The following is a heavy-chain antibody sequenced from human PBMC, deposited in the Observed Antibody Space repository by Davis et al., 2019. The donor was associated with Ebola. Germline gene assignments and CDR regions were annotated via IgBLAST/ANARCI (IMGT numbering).Heavy chain of an antibody. CDR1: GGSFSGYY. CDR3: ARAEGNYYDSSGYYV. V-gene: IGHV4-34*01. D-gene: IGHD3-22*01. Sequence: MPSETLSLTCAVYGGSFSGYYWSWIRQPPGKGLEWIGKINHSGSTNYNPSLKSRVTISVDTSKNQFSLKLSSVTAADTAVYYCARAEGNYYDSSGYYVWGQGTLVTVSS. J-gene: IGHJ4*02. CDR2: INHSGST.